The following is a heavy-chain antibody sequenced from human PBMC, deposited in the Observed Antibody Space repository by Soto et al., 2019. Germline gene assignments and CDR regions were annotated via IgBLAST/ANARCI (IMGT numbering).Heavy chain of an antibody. CDR3: ARDGLYGDYGHY. Sequence: QGLEWMGIIKPSGGSTSYAQKFQGRVTMTRDTSTSTVYMELSSLRSEDTAVYYCARDGLYGDYGHYWGQGTLVTVSS. V-gene: IGHV1-46*01. D-gene: IGHD4-17*01. CDR2: IKPSGGST. J-gene: IGHJ4*02.